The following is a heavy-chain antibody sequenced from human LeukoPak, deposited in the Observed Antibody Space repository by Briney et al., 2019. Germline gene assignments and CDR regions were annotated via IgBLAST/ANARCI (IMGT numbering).Heavy chain of an antibody. Sequence: SETLSLNCAVYGGSFSGYYWSWIRQPPGKGLEWIGEINHSGSTNYNPSLKSRVTISVDTSKNQFSLKLSSVTAADTAVYYCARGPGAYCSSTSCYGRGVDYWGQGTLVTVSS. CDR3: ARGPGAYCSSTSCYGRGVDY. CDR1: GGSFSGYY. V-gene: IGHV4-34*01. CDR2: INHSGST. J-gene: IGHJ4*02. D-gene: IGHD2-2*01.